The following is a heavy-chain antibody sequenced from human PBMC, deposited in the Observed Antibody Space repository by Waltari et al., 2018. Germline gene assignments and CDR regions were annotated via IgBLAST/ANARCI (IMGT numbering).Heavy chain of an antibody. CDR3: ARLGGSILSWFDP. D-gene: IGHD6-6*01. CDR2: IYHSGST. J-gene: IGHJ5*02. V-gene: IGHV4-38-2*01. CDR1: GYSISRGYY. Sequence: QVQLQESGSGLVNPAETLSLTCDVSGYSISRGYYWGWNRQPPGKGLEWIGSIYHSGSTYYNPSLKSRVTISVDTSKNQFSLKLSSVTAADTAVYYCARLGGSILSWFDPWGQGTLVTVSS.